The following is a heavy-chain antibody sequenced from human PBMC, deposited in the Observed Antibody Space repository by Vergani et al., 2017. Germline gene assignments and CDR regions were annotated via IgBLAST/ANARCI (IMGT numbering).Heavy chain of an antibody. CDR2: FSKTGDST. J-gene: IGHJ4*02. V-gene: IGHV3-23*01. CDR3: GRGRDNYN. D-gene: IGHD5-24*01. CDR1: GFPFSSLA. Sequence: EVKLLQSEGAVVQPGGSLRLSCVASGFPFSSLAMSWVRQGHGRGLEWVSSFSKTGDSTHYADSVKGRFTISRDNSKNTLYLQINSLGVEDTAVDYCGRGRDNYNWGQGTLVTVSS.